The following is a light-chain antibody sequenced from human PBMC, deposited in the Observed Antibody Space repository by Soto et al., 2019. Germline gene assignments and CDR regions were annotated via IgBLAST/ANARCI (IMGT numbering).Light chain of an antibody. CDR1: SSDVGGYIY. Sequence: QSALTQPASVSGSPGQSITISCTGTSSDVGGYIYVSWYQQHPGKAPKLMIYEVSNRPSGVSTRFSGSKSGNTASLTISGLQAGDEADYYCSSYTSGSTPYVFGSGTKVTVL. CDR3: SSYTSGSTPYV. V-gene: IGLV2-14*01. CDR2: EVS. J-gene: IGLJ1*01.